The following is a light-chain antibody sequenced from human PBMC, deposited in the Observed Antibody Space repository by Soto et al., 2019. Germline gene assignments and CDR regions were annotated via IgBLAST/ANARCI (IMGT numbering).Light chain of an antibody. Sequence: QSVLTQPPSASGTPGQRVTISCSGSSSNIGSNTVNWYQQLPGTAPKLLIYSNNQRPSGVPDRFSGSKSGTSASLAISGLQSEDEADYYCEAWDDSMNEVVFGGGTKVTVL. CDR2: SNN. J-gene: IGLJ2*01. V-gene: IGLV1-44*01. CDR1: SSNIGSNT. CDR3: EAWDDSMNEVV.